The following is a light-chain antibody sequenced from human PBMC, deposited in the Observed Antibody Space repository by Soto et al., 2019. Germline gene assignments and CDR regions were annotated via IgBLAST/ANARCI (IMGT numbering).Light chain of an antibody. CDR3: AAWDDSLSGYV. Sequence: QSVLTQPPSASGTPGQRVTISCSGSSSNIGSNYVYWYQQLPGTAPKLLIYRNNQRPSGVPGRFSGSKSGTSASLAISGLRSEDESDYYCAAWDDSLSGYVFGP. CDR2: RNN. J-gene: IGLJ1*01. CDR1: SSNIGSNY. V-gene: IGLV1-47*01.